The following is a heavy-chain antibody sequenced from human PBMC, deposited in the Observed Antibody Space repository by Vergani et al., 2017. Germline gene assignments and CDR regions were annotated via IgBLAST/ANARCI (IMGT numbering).Heavy chain of an antibody. CDR2: IIPILGIA. Sequence: QVQLVQSGAEVKKPGASVKVSCKASGGTFSSYAISWVRQAPGQGLEWMGRIIPILGIANYAQKFQGRVTITADKSTSTAYMELSSLRSEDTAVYYCARRSGVTTKDAFDIWGQGTMVTVSS. CDR1: GGTFSSYA. V-gene: IGHV1-69*04. J-gene: IGHJ3*02. CDR3: ARRSGVTTKDAFDI. D-gene: IGHD1-1*01.